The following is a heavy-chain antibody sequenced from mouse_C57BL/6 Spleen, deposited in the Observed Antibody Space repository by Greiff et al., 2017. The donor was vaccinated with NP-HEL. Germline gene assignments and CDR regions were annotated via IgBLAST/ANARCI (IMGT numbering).Heavy chain of an antibody. J-gene: IGHJ4*01. CDR1: GYSITSGYY. V-gene: IGHV3-6*01. Sequence: EVQVVESGPGLVKPSQSLSLTCSVTGYSITSGYYWNWIRQFPGNKLEWMGYISYDGSNNYNPSLKNRISITRDTSKNQFFLKLNSVTTEDTATYYCARSRPYAMDYWGQGTSVTVSS. CDR3: ARSRPYAMDY. CDR2: ISYDGSN.